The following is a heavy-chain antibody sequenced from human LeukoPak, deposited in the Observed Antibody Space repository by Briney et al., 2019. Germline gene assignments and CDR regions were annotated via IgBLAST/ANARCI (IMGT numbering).Heavy chain of an antibody. CDR1: GGSINSGGYY. CDR3: ARGGYYYDTCGPFDS. CDR2: ISHSGST. D-gene: IGHD3-22*01. J-gene: IGHJ4*02. Sequence: SETLSLTCTVSGGSINSGGYYWSWIRQHPGRGLEWIVYISHSGSTSYNPHIKSGVPISVDTSNNEFSLRLTSVTAADTAVYYCARGGYYYDTCGPFDSWGQGTLVTVSS. V-gene: IGHV4-31*03.